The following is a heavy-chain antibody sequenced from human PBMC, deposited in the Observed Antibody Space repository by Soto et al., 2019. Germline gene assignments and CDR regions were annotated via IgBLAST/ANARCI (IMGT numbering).Heavy chain of an antibody. CDR3: ARGGRGSSWYGAYYYGMDV. J-gene: IGHJ6*02. CDR1: GGTFSSYA. D-gene: IGHD6-13*01. Sequence: QVQLVQSGAEVKKPGSSVKVSCKASGGTFSSYAISWVRQAPGQGLEWMGGIIPIFGTANYAQKFQGRVTITADESTSTAYMELSSLRSEDPAVYYCARGGRGSSWYGAYYYGMDVWGQGTTVTVSS. CDR2: IIPIFGTA. V-gene: IGHV1-69*12.